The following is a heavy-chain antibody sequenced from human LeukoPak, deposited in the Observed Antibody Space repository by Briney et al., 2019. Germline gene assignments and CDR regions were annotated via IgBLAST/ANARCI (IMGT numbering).Heavy chain of an antibody. CDR3: AKDLGGKPYYYYGMDV. CDR1: GFTFSNYA. J-gene: IGHJ6*02. Sequence: SGGSLRLSCAASGFTFSNYAMSWVRQAPGKGLEWVSAISGGGGGTFYADSVKGRFTISRDNSKNTLYLQMNSLRAEDTAVYYCAKDLGGKPYYYYGMDVWGQGTTVTVSS. CDR2: ISGGGGGT. V-gene: IGHV3-23*01.